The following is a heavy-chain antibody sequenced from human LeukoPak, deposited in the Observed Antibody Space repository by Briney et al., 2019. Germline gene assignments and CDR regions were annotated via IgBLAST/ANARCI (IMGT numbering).Heavy chain of an antibody. Sequence: SETLSLTCAVYGGSFSGYYWSWIRQPPGKGLEWIGEINHSGSTNYNPSLKSRVTISVDTSKNQFSLKLSSVTAADTAVYYCATRGPVWTQSQSPFDYWGQGTLVTGSS. CDR2: INHSGST. V-gene: IGHV4-34*01. CDR3: ATRGPVWTQSQSPFDY. D-gene: IGHD1-1*01. CDR1: GGSFSGYY. J-gene: IGHJ4*02.